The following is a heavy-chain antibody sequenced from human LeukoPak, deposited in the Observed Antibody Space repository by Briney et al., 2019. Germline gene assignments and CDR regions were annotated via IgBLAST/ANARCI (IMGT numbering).Heavy chain of an antibody. CDR3: ARDHNWGFDY. Sequence: GGSLRLPCAASGFTFSSYPMNWVRQTPGKGLEWVSYISSTGVIYYADSVRGRFSISRDNAMNSVYMQMNSLRAEDTALYYCARDHNWGFDYWGRGTLVTVSS. CDR1: GFTFSSYP. CDR2: ISSTGVI. J-gene: IGHJ4*02. D-gene: IGHD7-27*01. V-gene: IGHV3-48*04.